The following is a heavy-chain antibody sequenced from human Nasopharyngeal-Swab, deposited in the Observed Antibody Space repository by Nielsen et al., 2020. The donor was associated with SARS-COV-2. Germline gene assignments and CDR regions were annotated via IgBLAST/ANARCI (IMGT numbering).Heavy chain of an antibody. D-gene: IGHD2-2*01. CDR3: ARFIVVVPAATHWFDP. Sequence: SETLSLTCAVYGGSFSGYYWSWIRQPPGKGLEWIGEINHSGSTNYNPSLKSRVTISADTSKNQFSLKLSSVTAADTAVYYCARFIVVVPAATHWFDPWGQGTLVTVSS. V-gene: IGHV4-34*01. CDR1: GGSFSGYY. J-gene: IGHJ5*02. CDR2: INHSGST.